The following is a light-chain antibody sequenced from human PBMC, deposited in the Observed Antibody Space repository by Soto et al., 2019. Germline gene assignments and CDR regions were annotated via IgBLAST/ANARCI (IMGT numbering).Light chain of an antibody. Sequence: DIVMTQSPDSLAVSLGERATINCKSSQSIFYSSNNKNYLAWYQQNPGQPPKLLIYWASTRESGVPDRFSGRGSGTDFTLTISILQAEDVAVYYCHQYYNTVTFGGGTKVEIK. CDR3: HQYYNTVT. CDR2: WAS. J-gene: IGKJ4*01. V-gene: IGKV4-1*01. CDR1: QSIFYSSNNKNY.